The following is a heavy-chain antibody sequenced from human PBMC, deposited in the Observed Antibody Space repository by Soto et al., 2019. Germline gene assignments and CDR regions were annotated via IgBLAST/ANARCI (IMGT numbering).Heavy chain of an antibody. Sequence: QVQLQQSGPGLVKPLGTLSLTCGVSGDSITTYKWWTWVRQTPSRGLEWIGEIYDSGNTRYNPSLKSRVTISKDTSKNQLSLKLNSVTVADTAVYYCATCQLVEYYYAMDMWGQGTTFTVSS. D-gene: IGHD2-8*02. V-gene: IGHV4-4*02. J-gene: IGHJ6*02. CDR1: GDSITTYKW. CDR2: IYDSGNT. CDR3: ATCQLVEYYYAMDM.